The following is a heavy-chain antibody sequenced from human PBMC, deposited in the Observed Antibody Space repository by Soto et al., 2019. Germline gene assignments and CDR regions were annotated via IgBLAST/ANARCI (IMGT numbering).Heavy chain of an antibody. CDR1: GGSFSGYY. CDR2: INHSGST. CDR3: ARVMYDFWSGYFPHFDY. J-gene: IGHJ4*02. D-gene: IGHD3-3*01. Sequence: QVQLQQWGAGLLKPSETLSLTCAVYGGSFSGYYWSWIRQPPGKGLEWIGEINHSGSTNYNPSIKSRVTISVDTSKNQFSLKLSSVTAADTAVYYCARVMYDFWSGYFPHFDYWGQGTLVTVSS. V-gene: IGHV4-34*01.